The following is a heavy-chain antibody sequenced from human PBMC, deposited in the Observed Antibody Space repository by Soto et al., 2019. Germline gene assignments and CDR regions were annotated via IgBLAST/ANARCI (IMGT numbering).Heavy chain of an antibody. D-gene: IGHD6-13*01. CDR1: GGSISSGAYY. Sequence: SETLSLTCTVSGGSISSGAYYWGWIRQHPGKGLEWIGYISHRGTAYYTPSLKSRVSLSVDPSKSQFSLNVTSLTAADTAVYYCARVPATGTRWLDPWGPGTLVTVSS. J-gene: IGHJ5*02. V-gene: IGHV4-31*03. CDR3: ARVPATGTRWLDP. CDR2: ISHRGTA.